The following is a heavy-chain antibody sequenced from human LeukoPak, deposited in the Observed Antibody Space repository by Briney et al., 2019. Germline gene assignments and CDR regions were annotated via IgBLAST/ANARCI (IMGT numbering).Heavy chain of an antibody. Sequence: PGGSLRLSCAASGFTFSSYAMSWVRQAPGKGLEWVSAISGSGGSTYYADSVEGRFTISRDNSKNTLYLQMNSLRAEDTAVYYCAKDGDPMATITLADYWGQGTLVTVSS. CDR2: ISGSGGST. D-gene: IGHD5-24*01. V-gene: IGHV3-23*01. J-gene: IGHJ4*02. CDR1: GFTFSSYA. CDR3: AKDGDPMATITLADY.